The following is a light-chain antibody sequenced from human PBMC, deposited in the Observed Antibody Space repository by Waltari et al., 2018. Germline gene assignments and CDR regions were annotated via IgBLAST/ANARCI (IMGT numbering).Light chain of an antibody. Sequence: DIQMTQSPSNLTASVGDRVTITCRASQSVDRWLTWFQQKPDKAPQLLIYGASGLASGVPSRFSGSGSGTEFTLTISSLQPEDAATYYCQQCAASSWTFGQGTKVEIQ. V-gene: IGKV1-5*03. J-gene: IGKJ1*01. CDR2: GAS. CDR1: QSVDRW. CDR3: QQCAASSWT.